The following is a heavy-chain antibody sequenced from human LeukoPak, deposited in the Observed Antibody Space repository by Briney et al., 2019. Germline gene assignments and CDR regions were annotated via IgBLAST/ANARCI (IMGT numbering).Heavy chain of an antibody. J-gene: IGHJ4*02. D-gene: IGHD3-22*01. Sequence: ASVRVSCKASGYTFTDYAIHWVRQAPGQRLEWMGWINAGNGDTKYSQKFQGRVTITRDTSASTAYMELSSLKSEDTAVYYCASANSGYHYWGQGTLVTVSS. CDR2: INAGNGDT. CDR1: GYTFTDYA. CDR3: ASANSGYHY. V-gene: IGHV1-3*01.